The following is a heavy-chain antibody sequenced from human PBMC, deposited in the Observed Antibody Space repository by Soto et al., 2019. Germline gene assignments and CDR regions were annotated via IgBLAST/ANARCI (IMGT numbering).Heavy chain of an antibody. CDR2: ISSSGSTI. D-gene: IGHD3-16*02. Sequence: GGSLRLSCAASGFTFSDYYMSWIRQAPGKGLEWVSYISSSGSTIYYADSVKGRFTISRDKTKNPLYLQMNSLRAEDTAVYYCAGGDTILTYDYIWGSYRYDAFDIWGQGTMVTVSS. J-gene: IGHJ3*02. CDR1: GFTFSDYY. CDR3: AGGDTILTYDYIWGSYRYDAFDI. V-gene: IGHV3-11*01.